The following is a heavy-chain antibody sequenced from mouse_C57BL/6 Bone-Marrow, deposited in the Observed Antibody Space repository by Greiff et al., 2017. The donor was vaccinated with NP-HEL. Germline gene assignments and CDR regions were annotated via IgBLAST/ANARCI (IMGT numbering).Heavy chain of an antibody. CDR3: ARMEYYGSSSYWYFDV. CDR2: IYPRSGNT. CDR1: GYTFTSYG. V-gene: IGHV1-81*01. D-gene: IGHD1-1*01. J-gene: IGHJ1*03. Sequence: QVQLKDSGAELARPGASVKLSCKASGYTFTSYGISWVKQRTGQGLEWIGEIYPRSGNTYYNEKFKGKATLTADKSSSTAYMELRSLTSEDSAVYFCARMEYYGSSSYWYFDVWGTGTTVTVSS.